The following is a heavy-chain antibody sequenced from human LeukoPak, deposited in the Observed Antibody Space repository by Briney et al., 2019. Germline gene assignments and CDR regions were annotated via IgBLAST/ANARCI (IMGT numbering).Heavy chain of an antibody. CDR3: WRFWGSGSGCFDY. V-gene: IGHV3-33*01. Sequence: PGRSLRLSCAVSGYTLSRPGMHWVRQAPGKGLEWVAAIWYDGSDTYYADSVKGRFPISRDNSKTMLYMQMESLRSEETSLYDCWRFWGSGSGCFDYWGQGTLVTVSS. CDR2: IWYDGSDT. D-gene: IGHD3-16*01. J-gene: IGHJ4*02. CDR1: GYTLSRPG.